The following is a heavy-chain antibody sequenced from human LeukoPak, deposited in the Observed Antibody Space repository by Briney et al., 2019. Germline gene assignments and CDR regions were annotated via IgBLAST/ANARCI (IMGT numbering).Heavy chain of an antibody. CDR1: GFTFSSYS. J-gene: IGHJ2*01. V-gene: IGHV3-21*01. CDR2: ISSSSSYI. D-gene: IGHD2-15*01. CDR3: ARVEVVTGLEEYFDL. Sequence: PGGSLRLSCAASGFTFSSYSMNWVRQAPGKGLEWVSSISSSSSYIYYADSVKGRFTISRDNAKNSLYLQMNSLRAEDTAVYYCARVEVVTGLEEYFDLRGRGTLVTVSS.